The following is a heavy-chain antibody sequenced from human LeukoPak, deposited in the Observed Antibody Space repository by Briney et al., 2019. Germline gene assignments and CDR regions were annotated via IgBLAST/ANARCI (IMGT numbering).Heavy chain of an antibody. Sequence: ASVKVSCKAGRYTFTSYGISWVRQAPGQGLEWMGWINAYNGYTNYIQKFQDRVTMTTDTSTTTAYMELRSLRSDDTAVYYCARVYYDVLTGYQKGPDYWGQGTLVTVSS. D-gene: IGHD3-9*01. CDR1: RYTFTSYG. V-gene: IGHV1-18*01. J-gene: IGHJ4*02. CDR2: INAYNGYT. CDR3: ARVYYDVLTGYQKGPDY.